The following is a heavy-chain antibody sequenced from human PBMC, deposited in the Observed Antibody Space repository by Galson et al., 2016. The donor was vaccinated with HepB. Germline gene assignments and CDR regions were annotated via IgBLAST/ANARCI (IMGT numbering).Heavy chain of an antibody. CDR2: ISSSGNSI. V-gene: IGHV3-48*03. Sequence: SLRLSCAASGFTFSNYDMNWVRQAPGKGLEWVSYISSSGNSIYYADSVKGRFTISRDNDKNTLFLHMNSLRAGDTAVYYCAKVASGSREEAPFYYYGMDVWGQGTTVTVSS. CDR3: AKVASGSREEAPFYYYGMDV. CDR1: GFTFSNYD. J-gene: IGHJ6*02. D-gene: IGHD2-15*01.